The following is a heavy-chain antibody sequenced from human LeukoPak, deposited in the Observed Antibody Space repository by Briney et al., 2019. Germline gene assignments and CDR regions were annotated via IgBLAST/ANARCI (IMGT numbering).Heavy chain of an antibody. CDR1: GFTFSSYG. V-gene: IGHV3-33*01. J-gene: IGHJ4*02. D-gene: IGHD5/OR15-5a*01. CDR3: ARRRCSVYDFDY. Sequence: GTSLRLSCSASGFTFSSYGMHWGRQAPGKGLEWVAVIWSDGSNKYYADSVKGRFTISRDNSKNTLYLQMNSLRAEDTAVYYCARRRCSVYDFDYWGQGTLVTVSS. CDR2: IWSDGSNK.